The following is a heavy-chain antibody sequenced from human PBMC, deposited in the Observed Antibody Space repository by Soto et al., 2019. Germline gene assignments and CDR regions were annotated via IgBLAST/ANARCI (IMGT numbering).Heavy chain of an antibody. Sequence: QLQLQESGPGLVKPSETLSLTCTVSGGSISSSSYYWGWIRQPPGKGLEWIGSIYDRGSTYYNPSLKRRVTISVDTSKNQFSLKLSSVTAADTAVYYCARFYSGYVLCIDYWGQGTLVTVSS. J-gene: IGHJ4*02. CDR2: IYDRGST. CDR1: GGSISSSSYY. V-gene: IGHV4-39*01. D-gene: IGHD5-12*01. CDR3: ARFYSGYVLCIDY.